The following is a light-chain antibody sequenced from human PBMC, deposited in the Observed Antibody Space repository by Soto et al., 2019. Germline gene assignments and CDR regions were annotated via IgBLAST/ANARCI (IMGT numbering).Light chain of an antibody. Sequence: EIVLTQSPGTLSLSARERATLSCRANQSVSSNYLAWYQQKPGQPLRLHISGASSRATGIPDRFIGSGSGTDFTLTISSLEPEDFAVYYCQHYGRSPPSWTFGQGTKVEIK. J-gene: IGKJ1*01. CDR2: GAS. V-gene: IGKV3-20*01. CDR1: QSVSSNY. CDR3: QHYGRSPPSWT.